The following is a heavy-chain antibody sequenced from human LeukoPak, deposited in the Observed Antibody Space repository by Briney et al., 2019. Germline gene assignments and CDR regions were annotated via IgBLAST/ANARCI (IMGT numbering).Heavy chain of an antibody. V-gene: IGHV4-31*03. CDR3: ARGYDSSLYLDY. Sequence: TLSLTCTVSGGSTSSGGYYWSWVRPHPGKGLEWIGYIYYSGSTYYNPSLKSRVTISVDTSKNQFSLKLSSVTAAVTAVYDCARGYDSSLYLDYWGQGTLVTVSS. CDR1: GGSTSSGGYY. J-gene: IGHJ4*02. D-gene: IGHD3-22*01. CDR2: IYYSGST.